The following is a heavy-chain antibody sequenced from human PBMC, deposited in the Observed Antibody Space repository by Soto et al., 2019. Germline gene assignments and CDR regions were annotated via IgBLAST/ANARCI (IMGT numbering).Heavy chain of an antibody. CDR3: ARMSYFYDKWYFDL. Sequence: SETLSLTCTVSGASINNNDYYWSWIRQTPGKGLEWIGYVYYSGSTDYIPSLKSRLSMSIDKSQNQFTLKVNSVTAADTATYYCARMSYFYDKWYFDLWGRGTQVTVSS. V-gene: IGHV4-30-4*01. D-gene: IGHD3-22*01. J-gene: IGHJ2*01. CDR2: VYYSGST. CDR1: GASINNNDYY.